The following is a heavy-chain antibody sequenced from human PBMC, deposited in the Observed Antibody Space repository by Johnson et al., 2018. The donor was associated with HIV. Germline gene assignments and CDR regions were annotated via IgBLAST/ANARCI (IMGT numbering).Heavy chain of an antibody. J-gene: IGHJ3*02. Sequence: VQLVESGGGLVKPGGSLRLSCAASGFTFSNAWMSWVRQAPGKGLEWVGRIKSKTDGGTTDYAAPVKGRFTISRDDSKNTRYLQMNSLKTEDTAGYYCTTGRRTGTTCAFDIWGQGTMVTVSS. CDR2: IKSKTDGGTT. CDR1: GFTFSNAW. CDR3: TTGRRTGTTCAFDI. V-gene: IGHV3-15*01. D-gene: IGHD1-7*01.